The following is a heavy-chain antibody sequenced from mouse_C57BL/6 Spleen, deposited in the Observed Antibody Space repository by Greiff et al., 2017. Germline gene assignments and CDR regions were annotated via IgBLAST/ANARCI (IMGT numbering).Heavy chain of an antibody. CDR3: TLPFITTVVEGMDY. V-gene: IGHV6-3*01. D-gene: IGHD1-1*01. Sequence: EVKVEESGGGLVQPGGSLKLSCVASGFTFSNYWMNWVRQSPEQGLEWVAQIRLKSDNYATHYTESVKVRYTISRDDYKSSGYLQMNIIRAEDTGIYYYTLPFITTVVEGMDYWGQGTSVTVSS. J-gene: IGHJ4*01. CDR1: GFTFSNYW. CDR2: IRLKSDNYAT.